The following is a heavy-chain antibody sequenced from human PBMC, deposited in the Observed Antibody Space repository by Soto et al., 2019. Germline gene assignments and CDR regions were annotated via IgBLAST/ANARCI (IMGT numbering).Heavy chain of an antibody. D-gene: IGHD5-12*01. J-gene: IGHJ4*02. V-gene: IGHV3-7*01. CDR1: GFTFSSYW. CDR2: IKQDGSEK. CDR3: ARTGYSGYDWALSYDY. Sequence: GWSLRLSCAASGFTFSSYWMSGARQAPGKGLEWVANIKQDGSEKYYVDSVKGRFTISRDNAKNSLYLQMNSLRAEDTAAYYCARTGYSGYDWALSYDYWGQGTLVTVSS.